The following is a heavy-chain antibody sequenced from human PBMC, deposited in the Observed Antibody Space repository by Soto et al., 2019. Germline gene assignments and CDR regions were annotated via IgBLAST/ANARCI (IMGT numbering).Heavy chain of an antibody. CDR1: GFTFSDYY. V-gene: IGHV3-11*01. CDR3: ARGHNMLTTTYVGFFDH. CDR2: ISSSGNTI. J-gene: IGHJ4*02. Sequence: GGSLRLSCTTSGFTFSDYYMNWIRKAPGKGLEWISYISSSGNTIYYADSVQGRFTISRDSAKNSLCLQMNNLRADDTAVYYCARGHNMLTTTYVGFFDHWGQGTLVTVSS. D-gene: IGHD3-9*01.